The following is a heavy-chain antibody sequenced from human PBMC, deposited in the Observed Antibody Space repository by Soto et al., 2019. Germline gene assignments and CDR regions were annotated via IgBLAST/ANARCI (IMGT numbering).Heavy chain of an antibody. D-gene: IGHD6-13*01. V-gene: IGHV3-21*01. J-gene: IGHJ4*02. CDR1: GFTFSIST. CDR2: ISSGSTYF. Sequence: EVQLVESGGGLVKSGGSLTLSCAASGFTFSISTMIWVRQAPGKRLEWVSSISSGSTYFYYADSVKGRFSISRDNAKRSRFLQMNSVRVEDTGVYYCARGNGTGLHRSGWSPRFWGQGTLVNVSS. CDR3: ARGNGTGLHRSGWSPRF.